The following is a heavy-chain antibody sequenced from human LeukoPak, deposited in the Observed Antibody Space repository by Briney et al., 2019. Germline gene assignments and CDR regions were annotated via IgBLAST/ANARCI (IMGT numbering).Heavy chain of an antibody. D-gene: IGHD3-3*01. Sequence: SETLSLTCTVSGGSISSDYWNWIRQPPGKGLEWIGYIYYSGSTNYNPSLKSRVTISVDTSKSQFSLKLSSVTAADTAVYYCARLTLDFWSGYYSGNWFDPWGQGTLVTVSS. CDR2: IYYSGST. CDR3: ARLTLDFWSGYYSGNWFDP. V-gene: IGHV4-59*08. J-gene: IGHJ5*02. CDR1: GGSISSDY.